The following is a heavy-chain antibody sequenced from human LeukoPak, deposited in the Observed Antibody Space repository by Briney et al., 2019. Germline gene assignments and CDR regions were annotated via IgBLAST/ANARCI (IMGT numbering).Heavy chain of an antibody. CDR3: AKTGPPWYYFDY. J-gene: IGHJ4*02. CDR2: ISDSGDTP. D-gene: IGHD2-8*02. V-gene: IGHV3-23*01. CDR1: GFTFSSYA. Sequence: GGSLRLSCTASGFTFSSYAMSWVRQAPGKGLKWVSSISDSGDTPYYADSVKGLFTISRDNSKNTLYLQMSSLRAEDTAVYYCAKTGPPWYYFDYWGQGTLVTVSS.